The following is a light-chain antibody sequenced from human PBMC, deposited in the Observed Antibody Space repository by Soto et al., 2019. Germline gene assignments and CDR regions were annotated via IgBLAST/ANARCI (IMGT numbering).Light chain of an antibody. J-gene: IGKJ5*01. CDR1: RDAYNGY. CDR3: QQRSNWPPIT. Sequence: EIVLTHSPDTLSLSPWERATLSSRASRDAYNGYLAWYQQRPGQAPRLLIYGVFRRANGIPDRFSGSGFGTDFTLTITRLEPEDFAVYYCQQRSNWPPITFGQGTRLEIK. CDR2: GVF. V-gene: IGKV3D-20*02.